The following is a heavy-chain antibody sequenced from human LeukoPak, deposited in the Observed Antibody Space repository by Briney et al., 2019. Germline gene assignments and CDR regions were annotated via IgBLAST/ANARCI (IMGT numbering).Heavy chain of an antibody. D-gene: IGHD6-19*01. CDR3: ARGEIAVAAYDY. V-gene: IGHV1-3*01. J-gene: IGHJ4*02. CDR1: GYTFTSYA. CDR2: INAGNGNT. Sequence: ASVKVSCKASGYTFTSYAMHWVRQAPGQRLEWMGWINAGNGNTKYSQKLQGRVTITRDTSASTAYMELSSLRSEDTAVYYCARGEIAVAAYDYWGQGTLVTVSS.